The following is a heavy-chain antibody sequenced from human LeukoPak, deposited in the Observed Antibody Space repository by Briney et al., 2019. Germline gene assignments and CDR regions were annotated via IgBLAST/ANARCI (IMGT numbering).Heavy chain of an antibody. D-gene: IGHD2-15*01. CDR3: ARDREVVVAATRNAFDI. V-gene: IGHV7-4-1*02. CDR2: INTNTGNP. Sequence: EASVKVSCKSSGYTFTSYAMNWVRQVPGQGLEWMGWINTNTGNPTYAQGFTGRFVFSLDTSVSTAYLQISSLKAEDTAVYYCARDREVVVAATRNAFDIWGQGTMVTVSS. J-gene: IGHJ3*02. CDR1: GYTFTSYA.